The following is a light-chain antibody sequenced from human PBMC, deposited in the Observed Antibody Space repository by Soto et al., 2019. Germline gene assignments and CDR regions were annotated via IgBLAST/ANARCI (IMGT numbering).Light chain of an antibody. CDR2: AAS. CDR3: QQSNSTPIT. CDR1: QSISSW. J-gene: IGKJ5*01. Sequence: TPARVFVSASVGISVTITYRASQSISSWLDWYQQKPGKAPKFLIYAASNLQGGVPSRFSGSGSGTDFTLTISSLQPEDFATYYCQQSNSTPITFGQGTRLEIK. V-gene: IGKV1-39*01.